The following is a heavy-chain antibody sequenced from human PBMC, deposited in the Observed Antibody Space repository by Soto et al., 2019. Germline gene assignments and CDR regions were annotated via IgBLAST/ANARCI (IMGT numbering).Heavy chain of an antibody. CDR2: ISGSGGST. CDR3: AKSVYSNYYYYGMDV. Sequence: GGSLRLSCAASGFTFSSYAMSWVRQAPGKGLEWVSAISGSGGSTYYADSVKGRFTISRDNSKNTLYLQMNSLRAEDTAVYYCAKSVYSNYYYYGMDVWGQGTTVTVSS. CDR1: GFTFSSYA. V-gene: IGHV3-23*01. D-gene: IGHD4-4*01. J-gene: IGHJ6*02.